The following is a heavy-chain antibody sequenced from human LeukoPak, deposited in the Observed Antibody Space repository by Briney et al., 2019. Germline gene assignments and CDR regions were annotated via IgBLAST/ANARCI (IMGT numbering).Heavy chain of an antibody. J-gene: IGHJ4*02. CDR3: ARDPSITMVRGVIGRFDY. CDR2: ISYDGSNK. CDR1: GFTFSSYA. D-gene: IGHD3-10*01. Sequence: GGSLGLSCAASGFTFSSYAMHWVRQAPGKGLEWVAVISYDGSNKYYADSVKGRFTIFRDNSKNTLYLQMNSLRAEDTAVYYCARDPSITMVRGVIGRFDYWGQGTLVTVSS. V-gene: IGHV3-30*04.